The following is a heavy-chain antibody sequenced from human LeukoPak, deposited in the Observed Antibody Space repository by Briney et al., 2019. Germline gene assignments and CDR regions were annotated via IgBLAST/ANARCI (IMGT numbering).Heavy chain of an antibody. CDR2: IYTSGST. D-gene: IGHD1-26*01. CDR1: GGSISSYY. J-gene: IGHJ4*02. Sequence: SETLSLTCTISGGSISSYYWSWIRQPAGKGLEWIGRIYTSGSTNYNPSLKSRVTMSVDTSKNQFSLKLSSVTAADTAVYYCARDLRGYRRYFDWGPYSGSYALGYWGQGTLVTVSS. V-gene: IGHV4-4*07. CDR3: ARDLRGYRRYFDWGPYSGSYALGY.